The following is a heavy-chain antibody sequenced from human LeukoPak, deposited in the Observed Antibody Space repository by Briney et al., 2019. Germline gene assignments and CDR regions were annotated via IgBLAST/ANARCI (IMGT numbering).Heavy chain of an antibody. CDR3: ARVLRFLEWLPPHDAFDI. CDR1: GFTFSSYS. D-gene: IGHD3-3*01. V-gene: IGHV3-48*04. Sequence: GGSLRLSCAASGFTFSSYSMNWVRQAPGKGLEWVSYISSSGSTIYYADSVKGRFTISRDNAKNSLYLQMNSLRAEDTAVYYCARVLRFLEWLPPHDAFDIWGQGTMVTVSS. CDR2: ISSSGSTI. J-gene: IGHJ3*02.